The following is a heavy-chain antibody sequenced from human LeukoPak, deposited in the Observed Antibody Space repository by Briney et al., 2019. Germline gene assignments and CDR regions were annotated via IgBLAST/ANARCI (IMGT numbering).Heavy chain of an antibody. CDR3: ARRGGGYSSSSWLDY. CDR2: INPSGGST. J-gene: IGHJ4*02. Sequence: ASVKVSCKASGGTFSSYAISWVRQAPGQGLEWMGIINPSGGSTSYAQKFQGRVTMTRDMSTSTVYMELSSLRSEDTAVYCCARRGGGYSSSSWLDYWGQGTLVTASS. D-gene: IGHD6-6*01. V-gene: IGHV1-46*01. CDR1: GGTFSSYA.